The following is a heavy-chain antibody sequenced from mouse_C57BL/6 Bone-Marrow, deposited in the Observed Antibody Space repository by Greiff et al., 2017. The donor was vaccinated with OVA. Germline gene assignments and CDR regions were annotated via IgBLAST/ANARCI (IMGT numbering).Heavy chain of an antibody. J-gene: IGHJ4*01. D-gene: IGHD1-1*01. CDR3: ARSFVRYYGSSYEAMDD. CDR1: GYTFTSYG. CDR2: IYPRSGNT. V-gene: IGHV1-81*01. Sequence: QVQLQQSGAELARPGASVKLSCKASGYTFTSYGISWVKQRTGQGLEWIGEIYPRSGNTYYNEKFKGKATLTADKSSSTAYMELRSLTSEDSAVYFCARSFVRYYGSSYEAMDDWGQGTSVTVSS.